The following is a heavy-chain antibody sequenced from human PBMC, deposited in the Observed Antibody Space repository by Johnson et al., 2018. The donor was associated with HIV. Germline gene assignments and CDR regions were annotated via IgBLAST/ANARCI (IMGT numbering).Heavy chain of an antibody. CDR2: ISYAGSNK. CDR3: ARVPNDAFDI. J-gene: IGHJ3*02. CDR1: GFTFSSYA. V-gene: IGHV3-30-3*01. Sequence: QVQLVESGGGVVQHGRSLRLSCAASGFTFSSYAMHWVRQAPGKGLEWVAVISYAGSNKSYADSVKGRFTISRDNSKNTLYLQMNSLRAEDTAVYYCARVPNDAFDIWGQGTMVTVSS.